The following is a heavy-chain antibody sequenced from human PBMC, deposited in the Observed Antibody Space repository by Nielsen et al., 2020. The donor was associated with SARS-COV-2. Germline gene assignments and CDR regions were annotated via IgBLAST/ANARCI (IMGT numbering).Heavy chain of an antibody. CDR3: ARLGLEPSYYYYYGMDV. D-gene: IGHD1-1*01. J-gene: IGHJ6*02. V-gene: IGHV4-59*01. CDR1: GGSISSYY. Sequence: GSLRLSCTVSGGSISSYYWSWIRQPPGKGLEWIGYIYYSGSTNYNPSLKSRVTISVDTSKNQFSLKLSSVTAADTAVYYCARLGLEPSYYYYYGMDVWGQGTTVTVSS. CDR2: IYYSGST.